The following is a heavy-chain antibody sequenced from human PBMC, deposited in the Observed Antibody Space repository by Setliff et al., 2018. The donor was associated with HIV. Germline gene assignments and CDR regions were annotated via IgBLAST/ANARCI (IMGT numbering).Heavy chain of an antibody. CDR2: ISAYNGNT. CDR3: ARLASGGWPLEVFDI. J-gene: IGHJ3*02. CDR1: GYTFTHYA. Sequence: ASVKVSCKASGYTFTHYAISWVRQAPGQGLEYLGWISAYNGNTNYAQKVQGRITMTRDASTSTVDMELRSLTSDDTAVYYCARLASGGWPLEVFDIWGEGTMVTVSS. V-gene: IGHV1-18*01. D-gene: IGHD2-15*01.